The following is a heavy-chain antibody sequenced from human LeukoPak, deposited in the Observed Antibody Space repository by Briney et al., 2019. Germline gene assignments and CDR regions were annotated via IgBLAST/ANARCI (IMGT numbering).Heavy chain of an antibody. V-gene: IGHV3-23*01. Sequence: GGSLRLSCAASGFTFFSYAVTWVRQAPGKGLEWVSVISGDGGTIYYADSVKGRFTISRDNSKNTLYLQMNSLRVEDTAVYYCARHGVWGSYRIEYWGQGTLVTVSS. J-gene: IGHJ4*02. CDR2: ISGDGGTI. CDR3: ARHGVWGSYRIEY. CDR1: GFTFFSYA. D-gene: IGHD3-16*02.